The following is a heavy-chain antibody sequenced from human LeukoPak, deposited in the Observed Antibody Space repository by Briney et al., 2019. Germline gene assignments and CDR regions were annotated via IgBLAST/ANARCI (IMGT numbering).Heavy chain of an antibody. CDR1: GFSFSDHY. CDR2: INTGGTAM. Sequence: GGSLRLSCAASGFSFSDHYMTWIRQAPGRGLEWLSNINTGGTAMYYADSVKGRFTTSRDNAKNSLYLQMNSLRAEDTAVYYCARDAYSFSYWGQGTLVTVS. J-gene: IGHJ4*02. D-gene: IGHD4-11*01. CDR3: ARDAYSFSY. V-gene: IGHV3-11*01.